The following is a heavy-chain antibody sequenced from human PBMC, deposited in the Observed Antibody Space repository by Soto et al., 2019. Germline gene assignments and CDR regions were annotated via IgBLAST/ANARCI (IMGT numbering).Heavy chain of an antibody. CDR3: AREAITTKNQGFDP. Sequence: QVQLQESGPGLVKPSQTLSLTCTVSGGSISSGDYYWSWIRQPPGKGLEWIGYIYYSGSTYYNPSLESRVAISVATSKNQFSRKLSSVTAADTAVYYCAREAITTKNQGFDPWGQGTLVTVSS. CDR1: GGSISSGDYY. CDR2: IYYSGST. J-gene: IGHJ5*02. D-gene: IGHD4-4*01. V-gene: IGHV4-30-4*01.